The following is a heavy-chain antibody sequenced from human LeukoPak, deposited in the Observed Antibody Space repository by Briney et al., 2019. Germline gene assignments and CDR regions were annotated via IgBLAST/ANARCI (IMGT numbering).Heavy chain of an antibody. J-gene: IGHJ4*02. D-gene: IGHD7-27*01. CDR2: INHSGST. V-gene: IGHV4-34*01. CDR3: ARGSVVGPGY. Sequence: PSETLSLTCAVYGGSFSGYYWSWIRQPPGKRLEWIGEINHSGSTNYNPSLKSRATISVDTSKNQFSLKLTSVTAADTAVYYCARGSVVGPGYWGQGTLVTVSS. CDR1: GGSFSGYY.